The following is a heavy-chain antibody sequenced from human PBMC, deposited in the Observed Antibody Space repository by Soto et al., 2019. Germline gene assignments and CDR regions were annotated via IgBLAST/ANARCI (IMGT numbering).Heavy chain of an antibody. V-gene: IGHV1-69*08. CDR3: ARDHILTGYRVDY. D-gene: IGHD3-9*01. Sequence: QVQLVQSGAEVKKPGSSVKVSCETSRDTFNRYTISWVRQAPGQGLEWMGRIIPDLGITSYAQKVQGRVTITADQSTNIVYMELRSLRSEDTAVYYCARDHILTGYRVDYWGQGSLVTVSS. J-gene: IGHJ4*02. CDR2: IIPDLGIT. CDR1: RDTFNRYT.